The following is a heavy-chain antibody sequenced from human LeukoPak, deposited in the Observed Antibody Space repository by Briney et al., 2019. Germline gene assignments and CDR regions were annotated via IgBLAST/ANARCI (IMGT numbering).Heavy chain of an antibody. Sequence: ASVKVSCKASGYTFTGYYMYWVRQAPGQGLEWMGWINPNSGGTNYAQKFQGRVTITRETSISTVYMELSRLRSDDTAVYYCARGGGYSAYAAGYWGQGTLVTVSS. J-gene: IGHJ4*02. CDR3: ARGGGYSAYAAGY. CDR2: INPNSGGT. D-gene: IGHD5-12*01. V-gene: IGHV1-2*02. CDR1: GYTFTGYY.